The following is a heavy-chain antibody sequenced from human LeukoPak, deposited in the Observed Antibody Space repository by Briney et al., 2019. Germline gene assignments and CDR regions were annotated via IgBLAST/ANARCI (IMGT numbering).Heavy chain of an antibody. CDR1: GGSISSSPYY. V-gene: IGHV4-39*07. Sequence: SETLSLTCTVSGGSISSSPYYWGWIRQPPGKGLEWIGTIYYSGSTNYNPSLKSRITISVDTSNNQFSLKLSSVTAADTAVYYCASPYCSGGSCYGRKFDYWGQGTLVTVSS. CDR3: ASPYCSGGSCYGRKFDY. D-gene: IGHD2-15*01. CDR2: IYYSGST. J-gene: IGHJ4*02.